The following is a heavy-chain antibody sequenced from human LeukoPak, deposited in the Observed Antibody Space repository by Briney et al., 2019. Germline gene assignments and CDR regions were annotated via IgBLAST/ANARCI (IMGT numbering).Heavy chain of an antibody. CDR2: IRSSTSNI. Sequence: QPGGSLRLSGTASGFSFSDYSMNWVRQAPGKGLEWVSYIRSSTSNIFYAESVKGRFTVSRDNAKNSLYLHMNSLRAEDTAVYYCARDRWHYGSGSGFFDYWGQGTLVTVSS. V-gene: IGHV3-48*01. J-gene: IGHJ4*02. D-gene: IGHD3-3*02. CDR1: GFSFSDYS. CDR3: ARDRWHYGSGSGFFDY.